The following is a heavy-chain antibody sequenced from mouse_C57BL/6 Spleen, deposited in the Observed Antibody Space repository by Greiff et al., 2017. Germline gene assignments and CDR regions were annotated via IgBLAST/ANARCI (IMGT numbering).Heavy chain of an antibody. V-gene: IGHV1-50*01. CDR3: ASFDGYFMDY. J-gene: IGHJ4*01. CDR2: IDPSDSYT. CDR1: GYTFTSYW. D-gene: IGHD2-3*01. Sequence: QVQLQQPGAELVKPGASVKLSCKASGYTFTSYWMQWVKQRPGQGLEWIGEIDPSDSYTNYNQKFKGKATLTVDTSSSTAYMQLSSLTSEDSAVYYCASFDGYFMDYGGQGTSVTVSS.